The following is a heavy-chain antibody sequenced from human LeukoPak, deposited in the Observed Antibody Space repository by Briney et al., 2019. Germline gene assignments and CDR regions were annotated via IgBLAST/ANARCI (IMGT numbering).Heavy chain of an antibody. CDR2: ISWNSGSI. CDR3: AKDYYYDLSVGMDV. J-gene: IGHJ6*02. Sequence: GGSLRLSCAASGFTFDDYAMHWVRQAPGKGLEWVSGISWNSGSIGYADSVKGRFTISRDNAKNSLYLQMNSLRAEDTALYYCAKDYYYDLSVGMDVWGQGTTVTVSS. D-gene: IGHD3-22*01. CDR1: GFTFDDYA. V-gene: IGHV3-9*01.